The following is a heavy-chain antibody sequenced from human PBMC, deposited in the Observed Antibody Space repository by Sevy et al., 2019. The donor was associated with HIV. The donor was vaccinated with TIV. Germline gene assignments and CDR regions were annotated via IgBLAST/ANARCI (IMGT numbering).Heavy chain of an antibody. CDR1: GFTFSSYW. V-gene: IGHV3-7*03. D-gene: IGHD3-3*01. CDR2: IKQDGSEK. J-gene: IGHJ6*02. CDR3: ARFERFLEWYQGMDV. Sequence: GGSLRLSCAASGFTFSSYWMSWVRQAPGKGLEWVANIKQDGSEKYNVDSVKGRFTISRDKAKNSRYLQMNGLRAEDTAVYYCARFERFLEWYQGMDVWGQGTTVTVSS.